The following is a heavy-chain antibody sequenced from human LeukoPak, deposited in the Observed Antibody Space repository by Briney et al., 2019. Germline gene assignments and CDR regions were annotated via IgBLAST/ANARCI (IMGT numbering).Heavy chain of an antibody. D-gene: IGHD6-25*01. CDR1: EFTFSNYA. CDR3: ARSGQFDS. J-gene: IGHJ4*02. CDR2: ISASGGST. V-gene: IGHV3-23*01. Sequence: GGSLRLSCAASEFTFSNYAMQWVRQAPGNGLEWVSGISASGGSTWYADTVKGRFTISRDTSKNTLYLQMNSLRAEDTAVYYCARSGQFDSWGQGTLVTVSS.